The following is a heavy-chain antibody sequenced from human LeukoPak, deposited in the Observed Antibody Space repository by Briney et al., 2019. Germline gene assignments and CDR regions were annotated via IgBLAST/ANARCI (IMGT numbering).Heavy chain of an antibody. J-gene: IGHJ4*02. V-gene: IGHV3-11*01. Sequence: GGSLRLSCAASGFTFSDYYMSWIRQAPEKGLEWVSYISSSGSTIYYADSVKGRFTISRDNAKNSLYLQMNSLRAEDTAVYYCARDRLRIFGVVTYMFDYWGQGTLVTVSS. CDR1: GFTFSDYY. CDR2: ISSSGSTI. CDR3: ARDRLRIFGVVTYMFDY. D-gene: IGHD3-3*01.